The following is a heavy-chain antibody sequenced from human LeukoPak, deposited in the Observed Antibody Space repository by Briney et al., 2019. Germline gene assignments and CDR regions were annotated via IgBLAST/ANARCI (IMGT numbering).Heavy chain of an antibody. Sequence: SETLSLTCAVSGGSISSNNWWSWVRQPPGRGLEWIGEIFHSGSTNYNPSLKSRVTISVDKSKNQFSLTLTSVTAADTALYYCASSDGQPPRFDSSYDVFDYWGQGILVTVSS. D-gene: IGHD3-3*01. V-gene: IGHV4-4*02. CDR1: GGSISSNNW. J-gene: IGHJ4*02. CDR3: ASSDGQPPRFDSSYDVFDY. CDR2: IFHSGST.